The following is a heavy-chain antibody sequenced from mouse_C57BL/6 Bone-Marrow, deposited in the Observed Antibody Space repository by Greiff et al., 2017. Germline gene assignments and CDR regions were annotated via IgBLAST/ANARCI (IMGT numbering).Heavy chain of an antibody. CDR1: GYTFTDYY. J-gene: IGHJ4*01. D-gene: IGHD1-1*01. CDR3: ASYYGSSYRYAMDY. Sequence: EVQLQQSGPELVKPGASVKISCKASGYTFTDYYMNWVKQSHGKSLEWIGDINPNNGGTSYNQKFKGKATLTVDKSSSTAYMELRSLTSEDSAVYYCASYYGSSYRYAMDYWGQGTSVTVSS. V-gene: IGHV1-26*01. CDR2: INPNNGGT.